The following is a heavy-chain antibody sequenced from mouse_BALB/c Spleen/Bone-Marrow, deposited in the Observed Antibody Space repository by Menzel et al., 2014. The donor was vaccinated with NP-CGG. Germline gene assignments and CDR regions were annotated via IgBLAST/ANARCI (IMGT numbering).Heavy chain of an antibody. CDR2: INPSNGRT. D-gene: IGHD2-3*01. CDR3: ARYDGPAWLAY. V-gene: IGHV1S81*02. J-gene: IGHJ3*01. Sequence: VQLQQSGAELVKPGASVKLSCKASGYTFTSYWIHWVKLRPGHGLEWIGEINPSNGRTNYNEKFKNKATLTADKSSSTAYIQLSSLTSEDSAVYYCARYDGPAWLAYWGQGTLVTVS. CDR1: GYTFTSYW.